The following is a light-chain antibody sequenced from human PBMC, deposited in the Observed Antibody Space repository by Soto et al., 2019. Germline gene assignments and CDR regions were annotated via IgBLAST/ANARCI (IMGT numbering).Light chain of an antibody. Sequence: EIVLTQSPGTLSLSPGERATLSCRASQTVRNSYLAWYQQKPGQAPRLRIYGVSARATGIPDRFSGSGSGTDFTLTISRLEPEDFAVFYCQQYDGSLPYTFGQGTKLEIK. CDR2: GVS. V-gene: IGKV3-20*01. CDR1: QTVRNSY. J-gene: IGKJ2*01. CDR3: QQYDGSLPYT.